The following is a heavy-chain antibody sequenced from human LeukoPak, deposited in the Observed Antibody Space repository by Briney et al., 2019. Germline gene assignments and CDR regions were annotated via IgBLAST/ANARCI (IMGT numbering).Heavy chain of an antibody. CDR1: GGSISSYY. CDR3: AHTHYCSSTSCRPFDAFDI. CDR2: IYYSGST. J-gene: IGHJ3*02. Sequence: SETLSLTCTVSGGSISSYYWSWIRQPPGKGLEWIGYIYYSGSTNYNPSLKSRVTISVDTSRNQFSLKLSSVTAADTAVYYCAHTHYCSSTSCRPFDAFDIWGQGTMVTVSS. V-gene: IGHV4-59*01. D-gene: IGHD2-2*01.